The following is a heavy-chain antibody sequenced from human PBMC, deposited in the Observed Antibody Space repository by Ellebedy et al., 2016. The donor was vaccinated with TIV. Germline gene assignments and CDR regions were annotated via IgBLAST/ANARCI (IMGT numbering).Heavy chain of an antibody. V-gene: IGHV4-59*08. CDR2: IYYSGST. CDR1: GGSISFYY. J-gene: IGHJ3*02. CDR3: ARRLVAGSPNSFDI. Sequence: PSETLSLTCTVSGGSISFYYWSWIRQSPGKGLEWIGYIYYSGSTYYNPSLKSRVTISVDTSKNQFSLKLSSVPAADTAVYYGARRLVAGSPNSFDIWGQGTMVTVSS. D-gene: IGHD6-19*01.